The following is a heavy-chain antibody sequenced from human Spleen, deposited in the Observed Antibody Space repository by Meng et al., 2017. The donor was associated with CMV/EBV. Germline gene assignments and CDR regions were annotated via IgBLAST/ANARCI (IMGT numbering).Heavy chain of an antibody. V-gene: IGHV1-18*04. CDR1: GYTFAGYY. CDR2: ISAYNGNT. J-gene: IGHJ4*02. CDR3: ARDRSGSIDY. D-gene: IGHD6-19*01. Sequence: ASVKVSCKASGYTFAGYYIHWVRQAPGQGLEWMGWISAYNGNTNYAQKFQGRVTITADKSTSTAYMELSSLRSEDTAVYYCARDRSGSIDYWGQGTLVTVSS.